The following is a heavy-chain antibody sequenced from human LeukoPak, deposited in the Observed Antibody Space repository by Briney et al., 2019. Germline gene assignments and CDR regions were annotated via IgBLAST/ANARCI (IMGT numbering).Heavy chain of an antibody. CDR1: GYTFTSYY. CDR2: INPSGGST. V-gene: IGHV1-46*01. J-gene: IGHJ6*03. CDR3: ARAGLSCSGGSCYGIRVYYYYYYMDV. D-gene: IGHD2-15*01. Sequence: ASVKVSCKASGYTFTSYYMHWVRQAPGQGLEWMGIINPSGGSTSYAQKFQGRVTMTRDMSTSTVYMELSSLRSEDTAVYYCARAGLSCSGGSCYGIRVYYYYYYMDVWGKETTVTVSS.